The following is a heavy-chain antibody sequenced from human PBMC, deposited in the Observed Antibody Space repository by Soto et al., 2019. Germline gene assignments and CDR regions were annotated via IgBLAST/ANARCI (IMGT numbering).Heavy chain of an antibody. D-gene: IGHD5-12*01. CDR2: ISNSGHSA. V-gene: IGHV3-23*01. CDR1: GFTFSSYA. Sequence: PGGSLRLSCAASGFTFSSYAMDWVRQAPGKGLEWISVISNSGHSAYYADSVKGRFTTSRDNSKNTLYLQIKSLRAEDTAAYYCAKGGPTFLNWFGPWGQGTLVTVSS. J-gene: IGHJ5*02. CDR3: AKGGPTFLNWFGP.